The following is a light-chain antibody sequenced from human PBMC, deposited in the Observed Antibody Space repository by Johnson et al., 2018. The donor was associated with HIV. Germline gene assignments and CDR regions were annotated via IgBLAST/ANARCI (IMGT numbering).Light chain of an antibody. J-gene: IGLJ1*01. CDR3: GTWDTSLSAYV. V-gene: IGLV1-51*02. CDR1: SSNIGTNY. Sequence: QPVLTQPPSVSAAPGQKVTISCSGSSSNIGTNYVSWYQQLPGTAPKLLMFENNQRPSGIPDRFSGSKSGTSATLGITGLQTGDEADYYCGTWDTSLSAYVFGTGTNVTVL. CDR2: ENN.